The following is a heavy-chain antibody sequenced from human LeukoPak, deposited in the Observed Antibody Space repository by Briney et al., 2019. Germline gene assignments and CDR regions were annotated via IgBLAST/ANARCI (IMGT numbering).Heavy chain of an antibody. CDR3: AKVFGRGGTIDY. CDR2: ISGSGGST. Sequence: GGSLRLSCAASGFTFNSYGMSWVRQSPGKGLEWVSAISGSGGSTYYADSVKGRFTISRDNSKNTLYLQMNSLRAEDTAVFYCAKVFGRGGTIDYWGQGTLVTVSS. CDR1: GFTFNSYG. D-gene: IGHD3-10*01. J-gene: IGHJ4*02. V-gene: IGHV3-23*01.